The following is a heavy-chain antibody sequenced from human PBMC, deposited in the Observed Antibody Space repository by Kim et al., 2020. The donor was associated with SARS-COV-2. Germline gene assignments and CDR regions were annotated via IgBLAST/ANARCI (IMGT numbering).Heavy chain of an antibody. J-gene: IGHJ5*02. Sequence: GGSLRLSCAASGFTVSADHMIWVRQAPGKGLEWVSLLFSDSRTFYADSVKGRFTISRDDSRNTVYLEMNSLRPEDTAAYYCARHDWFDPWGHGTQVTVSS. CDR1: GFTVSADH. V-gene: IGHV3-53*01. CDR3: ARHDWFDP. CDR2: LFSDSRT.